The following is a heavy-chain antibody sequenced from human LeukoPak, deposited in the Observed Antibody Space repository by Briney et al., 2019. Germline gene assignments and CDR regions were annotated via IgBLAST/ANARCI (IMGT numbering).Heavy chain of an antibody. CDR3: ARHRGWYCSGGSCFPEYFQH. J-gene: IGHJ1*01. CDR2: INQSGSP. V-gene: IGHV4-34*01. CDR1: GGSLSGYY. Sequence: SETLSLTCAGYGGSLSGYYWSWIRQPPGKGLEWIGEINQSGSPNYHPSLKSRVTVSVDTSKNQFSLTLSSVTAADTAVYYCARHRGWYCSGGSCFPEYFQHWGQGTLVTVSS. D-gene: IGHD2-15*01.